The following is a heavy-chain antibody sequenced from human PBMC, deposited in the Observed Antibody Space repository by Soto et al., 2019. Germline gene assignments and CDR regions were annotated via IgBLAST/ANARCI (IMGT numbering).Heavy chain of an antibody. CDR3: ARGQHDPYDDSGYYFNWFDP. V-gene: IGHV1-69*13. Sequence: SVKVSCKASGGTFSNYGINWVRQAPGQGLEWMGGVIPLFGAANYAQKFQGRVTITADASTSMVYMQLSSLRSEDTAVYYCARGQHDPYDDSGYYFNWFDPWGQGTLVTVSS. J-gene: IGHJ5*02. D-gene: IGHD3-22*01. CDR2: VIPLFGAA. CDR1: GGTFSNYG.